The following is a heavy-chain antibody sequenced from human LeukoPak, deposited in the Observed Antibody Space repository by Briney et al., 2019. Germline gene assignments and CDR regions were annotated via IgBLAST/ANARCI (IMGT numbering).Heavy chain of an antibody. CDR1: GYTFTGYY. Sequence: ASVKVSCKASGYTFTGYYMHWVRQAPGQGLEWMGWINPNSGGTNYAQKFQGRVTMTRDTSISTAYMELSRLRSDDTAVYYCARSRSVAATLFYFDYWGQGALLTVSS. D-gene: IGHD2-15*01. CDR3: ARSRSVAATLFYFDY. J-gene: IGHJ4*02. CDR2: INPNSGGT. V-gene: IGHV1-2*02.